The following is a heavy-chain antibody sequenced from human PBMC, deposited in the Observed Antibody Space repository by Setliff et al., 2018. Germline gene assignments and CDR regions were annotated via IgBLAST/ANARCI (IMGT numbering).Heavy chain of an antibody. CDR1: GGTFSSFA. CDR3: ARDSRQWLEGGASGDMDI. V-gene: IGHV1-69*13. J-gene: IGHJ3*02. CDR2: LIPFFGTT. D-gene: IGHD6-19*01. Sequence: SVKVSCKTSGGTFSSFAVSWVRQAPGQRPEWMGRLIPFFGTTIYAQKFQGRVTITADQSTSTVFMELNSLRSEDTAFYYCARDSRQWLEGGASGDMDIWGQGTAVTAS.